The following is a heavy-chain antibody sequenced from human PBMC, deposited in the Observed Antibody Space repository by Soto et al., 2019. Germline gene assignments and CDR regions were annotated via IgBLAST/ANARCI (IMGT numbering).Heavy chain of an antibody. D-gene: IGHD5-18*01. V-gene: IGHV3-30*18. CDR2: MSYDGSNE. J-gene: IGHJ6*02. Sequence: PGGSLRLSCAASGFTFSHYAMHWVRQAPGKGLEWVALMSYDGSNEYYADSVKGRFTISRDNSKNTLYLQMNSLRAEDTAVYYCAKDQIQLWPYGMDVWGQGTTVTVSS. CDR3: AKDQIQLWPYGMDV. CDR1: GFTFSHYA.